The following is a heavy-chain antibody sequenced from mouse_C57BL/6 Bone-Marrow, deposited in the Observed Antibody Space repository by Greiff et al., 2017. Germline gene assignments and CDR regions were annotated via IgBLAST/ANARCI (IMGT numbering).Heavy chain of an antibody. CDR3: SRWVGDY. CDR2: IFPGVGST. Sequence: FQLQQPEPKLLRPGASVRLSCKASAYPFTDSYINWVKRRPGRGLEWIGWIFPGVGSTYYNGKFKGKAALTVDKSYSTAYMLLSSVTSEDAAVYFCSRWVGDYWGQGTSVTVSS. V-gene: IGHV1-75*01. J-gene: IGHJ4*01. CDR1: AYPFTDSY.